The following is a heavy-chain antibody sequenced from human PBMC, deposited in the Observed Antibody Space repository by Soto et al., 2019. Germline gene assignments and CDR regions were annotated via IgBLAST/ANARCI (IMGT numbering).Heavy chain of an antibody. CDR1: GFTFDDYA. CDR2: ISWNSGSI. D-gene: IGHD1-26*01. CDR3: AKDKSELSHYFDY. V-gene: IGHV3-9*01. J-gene: IGHJ4*02. Sequence: ESGGGLVQPGRSLRLSCAASGFTFDDYAMHWVRQAPGKGLEWVSGISWNSGSIGYADSVKGRFTISRDNAKNSLYLQMNSLRAEDTALYSCAKDKSELSHYFDYWGQSFLVTVSS.